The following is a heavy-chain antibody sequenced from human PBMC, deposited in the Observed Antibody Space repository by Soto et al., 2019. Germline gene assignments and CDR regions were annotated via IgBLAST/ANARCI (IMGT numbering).Heavy chain of an antibody. V-gene: IGHV3-30*18. CDR3: AKVLLFGFYDSSGQGTEPEFDP. Sequence: GGSLRLSCAASGFTFSSYGMHWVRQAPGKGLEWVAVISYDGSNKYYADSVKGRFTISRDNSKNTLYLQMNSLRAEDTAVYYCAKVLLFGFYDSSGQGTEPEFDPWGQGTLVTVSS. D-gene: IGHD3-22*01. CDR2: ISYDGSNK. J-gene: IGHJ5*02. CDR1: GFTFSSYG.